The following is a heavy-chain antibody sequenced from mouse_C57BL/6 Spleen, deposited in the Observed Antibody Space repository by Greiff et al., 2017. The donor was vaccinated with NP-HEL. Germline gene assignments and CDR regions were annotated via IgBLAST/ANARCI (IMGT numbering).Heavy chain of an antibody. CDR1: GFTFSDYY. CDR2: ISNGGGST. Sequence: EVKLKESGGGLVQPGGSLKLSCAASGFTFSDYYMYWVRQTPEKRLEWVAYISNGGGSTYYPDTVKGRFTISRDNAKITLYLQMSRLKSEDTAMYYCARLYDYDPAWFAYWGQGTLVTVSA. J-gene: IGHJ3*01. V-gene: IGHV5-12*01. CDR3: ARLYDYDPAWFAY. D-gene: IGHD2-4*01.